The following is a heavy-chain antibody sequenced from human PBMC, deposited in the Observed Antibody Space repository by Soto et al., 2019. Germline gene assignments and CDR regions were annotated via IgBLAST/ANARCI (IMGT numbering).Heavy chain of an antibody. CDR2: IIPIFGTA. J-gene: IGHJ4*02. CDR3: ARSYYYDSSGYYGTFDY. Sequence: SVKVSCKASGGTFSSYAISWVRQAPGQGLEWMGGIIPIFGTANYAQKFQGRVTITADESTSTAYMELSSLRSEDTAVYYCARSYYYDSSGYYGTFDYWGQGTLVTVSS. D-gene: IGHD3-22*01. V-gene: IGHV1-69*13. CDR1: GGTFSSYA.